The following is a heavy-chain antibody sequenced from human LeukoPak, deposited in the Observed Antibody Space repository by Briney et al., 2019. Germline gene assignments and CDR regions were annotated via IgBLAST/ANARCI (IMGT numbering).Heavy chain of an antibody. CDR3: ARDSLYDSNGYYMDS. D-gene: IGHD3-22*01. CDR2: IYYSGGT. J-gene: IGHJ4*02. Sequence: SETLSLTCTVSGGAISSFYWSWIRQPPGKGLEWIGYIYYSGGTKYNPSSMSRVSISVDRAQNKLSLSLSSVTAGDTAVYYCARDSLYDSNGYYMDSWGQGTLVIVSS. V-gene: IGHV4-59*01. CDR1: GGAISSFY.